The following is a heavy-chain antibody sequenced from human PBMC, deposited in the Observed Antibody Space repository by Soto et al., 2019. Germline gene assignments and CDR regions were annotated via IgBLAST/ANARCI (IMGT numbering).Heavy chain of an antibody. Sequence: SETLSLTCTVSGGSISSSSYYWGWIRQPPGKGLEWIGSIYYSGSTYYNPSLKSRVTISVDTSKNQFSLKLSSVTAADTAVYYCARLPPLFTVTTFIDYWGQRTPVTVSS. CDR1: GGSISSSSYY. CDR2: IYYSGST. J-gene: IGHJ4*02. D-gene: IGHD4-17*01. CDR3: ARLPPLFTVTTFIDY. V-gene: IGHV4-39*01.